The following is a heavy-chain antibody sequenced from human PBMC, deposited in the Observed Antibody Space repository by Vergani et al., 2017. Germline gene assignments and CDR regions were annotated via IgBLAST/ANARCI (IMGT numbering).Heavy chain of an antibody. D-gene: IGHD5-12*01. CDR3: GREGVSGYESAFDI. Sequence: QVQLVESGGGVVQPGRSLRLSCAASGFTFSSYGMHWVRQAPGKGLEWVAVIWYDGSNKYYADSVKGRFTISRDNSKNTLYLQMNSLRAEDTAVYYCGREGVSGYESAFDIWGQGTMVTVSS. CDR2: IWYDGSNK. CDR1: GFTFSSYG. J-gene: IGHJ3*02. V-gene: IGHV3-33*01.